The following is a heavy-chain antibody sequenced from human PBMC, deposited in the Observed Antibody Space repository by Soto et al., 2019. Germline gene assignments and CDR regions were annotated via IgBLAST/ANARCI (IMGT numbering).Heavy chain of an antibody. Sequence: QVQLQESGPGLVKPSQTLSLTCTVSGGSISSGDYYWSWIRQPPGKGLEWIGYIYYSGSTYYKPSLKSRVTISVDTSKNQFSLKLSSVTAADTAVYYCASMYSSSSLLSSPSDYWGQGTLVTVSS. J-gene: IGHJ4*02. D-gene: IGHD6-6*01. CDR1: GGSISSGDYY. CDR2: IYYSGST. V-gene: IGHV4-30-4*01. CDR3: ASMYSSSSLLSSPSDY.